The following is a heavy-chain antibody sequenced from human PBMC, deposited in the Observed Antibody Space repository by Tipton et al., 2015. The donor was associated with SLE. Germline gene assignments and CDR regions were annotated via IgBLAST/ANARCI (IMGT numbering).Heavy chain of an antibody. J-gene: IGHJ4*02. Sequence: TLSLTCAVYGGSFNGYYWSWIRQPPGKGLEWIGYIYYSGSTYYNPSLNSRVTISLDTSKNQFSLKLSSVTAADTAVYYCARGSGYSTSWHAYYFDYWGQGTLVTVSS. V-gene: IGHV4-34*01. D-gene: IGHD6-13*01. CDR3: ARGSGYSTSWHAYYFDY. CDR1: GGSFNGYY. CDR2: IYYSGST.